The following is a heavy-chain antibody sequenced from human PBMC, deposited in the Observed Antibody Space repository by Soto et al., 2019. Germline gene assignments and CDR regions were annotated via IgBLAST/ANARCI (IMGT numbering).Heavy chain of an antibody. V-gene: IGHV2-5*01. Sequence: VSGPTLVNPTQPLTLTCSFSGFSLSVYGVRVIWFRQPPGETLEWLALIHWNDDKRYSPYLKSRLTITKDTSKNQVVLTLTNLDPLDTGTYFCAHTKDSSGFLNSWGQGILVTVSS. CDR2: IHWNDDK. D-gene: IGHD3-22*01. CDR1: GFSLSVYGVR. CDR3: AHTKDSSGFLNS. J-gene: IGHJ4*02.